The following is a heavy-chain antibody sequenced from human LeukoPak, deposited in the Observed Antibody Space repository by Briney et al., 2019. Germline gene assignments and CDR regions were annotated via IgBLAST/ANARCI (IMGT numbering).Heavy chain of an antibody. CDR1: GFTVSSNY. CDR3: ATYCSSTSCYSSSYYYYYMDV. J-gene: IGHJ6*03. Sequence: MTGGSLRLSCAASGFTVSSNYMSWVRQAPGKGLEWVGRIKSKTDGGTTDYAAPVKGRFTISRDDSKNTLYLQMNSLKTEDTAVYYCATYCSSTSCYSSSYYYYYMDVWGKGTTVTVS. D-gene: IGHD2-2*01. V-gene: IGHV3-15*01. CDR2: IKSKTDGGTT.